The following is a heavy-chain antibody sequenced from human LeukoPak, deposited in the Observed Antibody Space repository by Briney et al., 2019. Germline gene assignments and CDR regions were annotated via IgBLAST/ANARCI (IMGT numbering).Heavy chain of an antibody. CDR2: ISSSGSTI. D-gene: IGHD2-2*01. Sequence: GGSLRLSCAASGFTFSSYEMNWVRQAPGKGLEWVSYISSSGSTIYYADSVKGRFTISRDNAKNSLYLQMNSLRAEDTAVYYCARDFWPDVVPAALADYWGQGTLVTVSS. J-gene: IGHJ4*02. V-gene: IGHV3-48*03. CDR1: GFTFSSYE. CDR3: ARDFWPDVVPAALADY.